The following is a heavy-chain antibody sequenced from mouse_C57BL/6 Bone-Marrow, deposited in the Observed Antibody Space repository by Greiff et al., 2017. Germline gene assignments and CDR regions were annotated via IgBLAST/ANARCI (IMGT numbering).Heavy chain of an antibody. V-gene: IGHV1-7*01. J-gene: IGHJ3*01. D-gene: IGHD2-5*01. Sequence: QVQLQQSGAELAKPGASVKLSCKASGYTFTSYWMHWVKQRPGQGLEWIGYINPSSGYSKYNQKFKDKATLTEDKSSSTAYMQLSSLTYEDSAVYYCARSGYSKGWFAYEGQGTLVTVSA. CDR3: ARSGYSKGWFAY. CDR1: GYTFTSYW. CDR2: INPSSGYS.